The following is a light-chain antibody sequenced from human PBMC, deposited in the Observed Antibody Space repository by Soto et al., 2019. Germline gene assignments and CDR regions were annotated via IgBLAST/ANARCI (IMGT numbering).Light chain of an antibody. CDR3: AAWDDSLKGWV. CDR1: SSTIGSNT. J-gene: IGLJ3*02. Sequence: QAVVTQAPSASGTPGQRVTISCSGSSSTIGSNTVSWYQQLPGTAPPLLIYSNYQRPAGVPDRFSGSQSGTSASLAISGLQSEDEADYYCAAWDDSLKGWVFGGGTKLTVL. CDR2: SNY. V-gene: IGLV1-44*01.